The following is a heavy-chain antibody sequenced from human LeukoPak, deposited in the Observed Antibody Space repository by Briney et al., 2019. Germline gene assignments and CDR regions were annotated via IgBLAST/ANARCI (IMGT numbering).Heavy chain of an antibody. V-gene: IGHV3-7*01. D-gene: IGHD4-17*01. CDR3: ARGPNYGDRVDYFDY. CDR2: IKQEGNEK. Sequence: GGSLTLSCAASGFIFRNHWMSWVRQVPGRGREWVAHIKQEGNEKHYVDSVEGRFTLSRDDSKNSLYLQMNSLRIDDSAVYYCARGPNYGDRVDYFDYWGQGTLVTVSS. CDR1: GFIFRNHW. J-gene: IGHJ4*02.